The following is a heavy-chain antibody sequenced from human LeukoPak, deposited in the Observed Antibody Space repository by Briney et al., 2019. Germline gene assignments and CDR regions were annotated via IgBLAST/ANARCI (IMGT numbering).Heavy chain of an antibody. CDR2: MNPNSGNT. CDR1: GYTFTSYD. CDR3: VTGRTIFYYYMDV. Sequence: ASVKVSCKASGYTFTSYDINWVRQATGQGLEWMGWMNPNSGNTGYAQKFQGRVTMTRDTSISTVYMELSRLRFDDTAVYYCVTGRTIFYYYMDVWGKGTTVTISS. D-gene: IGHD3-3*02. J-gene: IGHJ6*03. V-gene: IGHV1-8*02.